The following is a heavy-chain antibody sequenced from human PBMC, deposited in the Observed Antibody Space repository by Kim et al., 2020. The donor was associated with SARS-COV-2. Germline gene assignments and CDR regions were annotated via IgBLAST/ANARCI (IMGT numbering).Heavy chain of an antibody. J-gene: IGHJ4*02. Sequence: NSNPSLKSRVTMSVDTSKNQFSLKLSSVTAAGTAVYYCASGGAVAGTVDYWGQGTLVTVSS. V-gene: IGHV4-4*07. D-gene: IGHD6-13*01. CDR3: ASGGAVAGTVDY.